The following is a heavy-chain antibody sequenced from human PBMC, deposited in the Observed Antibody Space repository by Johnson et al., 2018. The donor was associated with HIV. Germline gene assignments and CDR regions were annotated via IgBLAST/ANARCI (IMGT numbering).Heavy chain of an antibody. D-gene: IGHD6-13*01. V-gene: IGHV3-66*01. Sequence: VQLVESGGGVVQTGRSLRLSCAASGITVSSNYMTWVRQAPGKGLEWVSVFYSDSNTYSSDSVKGRFTIPRDNSKNTLYLQMNSLRAEDTAVYYCARERIAAAGLDAFDIWGQGTMVTVSS. CDR1: GITVSSNY. CDR2: FYSDSNT. J-gene: IGHJ3*02. CDR3: ARERIAAAGLDAFDI.